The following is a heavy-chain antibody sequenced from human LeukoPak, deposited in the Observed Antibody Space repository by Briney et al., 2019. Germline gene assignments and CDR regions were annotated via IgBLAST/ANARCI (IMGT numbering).Heavy chain of an antibody. D-gene: IGHD3-22*01. CDR2: LYYGENS. Sequence: PSETLSLTCTVSGGSISIISSSTYYWGWIRQAPGKGLEWIGSLYYGENSHYNPSLKSRATLSVDTSNYQFSLKLSSVTAADTAVYYCVTYYYDSSGVVFDYWGQGTLVTVSS. CDR3: VTYYYDSSGVVFDY. V-gene: IGHV4-39*07. CDR1: GGSISIISSSTYY. J-gene: IGHJ4*02.